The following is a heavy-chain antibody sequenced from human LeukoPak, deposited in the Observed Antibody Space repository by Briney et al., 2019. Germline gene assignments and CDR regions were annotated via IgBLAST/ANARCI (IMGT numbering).Heavy chain of an antibody. Sequence: GGSLRLSCVASGFPFSSYWMTWVRQAPGKGLEWVANIKQDGSKKSYVDSVKGRFTISRDNAKNSLYLQMNSLRAEDTAIYYCRRGGNIEKGIDYGAREPWS. CDR1: GFPFSSYW. CDR3: RRGGNIEKGIDY. J-gene: IGHJ4*02. CDR2: IKQDGSKK. V-gene: IGHV3-7*04.